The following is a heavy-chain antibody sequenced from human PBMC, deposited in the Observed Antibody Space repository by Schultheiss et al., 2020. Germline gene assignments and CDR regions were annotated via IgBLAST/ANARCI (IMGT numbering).Heavy chain of an antibody. J-gene: IGHJ4*02. D-gene: IGHD3-10*01. V-gene: IGHV3-23*01. CDR2: ISGSGGST. Sequence: GGSLRLSCAASGFTFSSYAMSWVRQAPGKGLEWVSAISGSGGSTYYADSVKGRFTISRDNSKNTLYLQMNSLRAEDTAVYYCAKEGTYYYGSGSYYNSTYYFYYFDYWGQGDLGTVSS. CDR3: AKEGTYYYGSGSYYNSTYYFYYFDY. CDR1: GFTFSSYA.